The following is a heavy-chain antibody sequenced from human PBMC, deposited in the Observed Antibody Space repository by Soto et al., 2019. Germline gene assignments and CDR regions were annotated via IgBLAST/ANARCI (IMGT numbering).Heavy chain of an antibody. V-gene: IGHV3-7*01. J-gene: IGHJ4*02. Sequence: GGSLRLSCAASGFTFSSYWMSWVRQAPGKGLEWVANIKQDGSEKYYVDSVKGRFTISRDNAKNSLYLQMNSLRAEDTAVYYCARDMTDYYGSGSYPYYFDYWGQGTLVTVSS. CDR1: GFTFSSYW. CDR2: IKQDGSEK. D-gene: IGHD3-10*01. CDR3: ARDMTDYYGSGSYPYYFDY.